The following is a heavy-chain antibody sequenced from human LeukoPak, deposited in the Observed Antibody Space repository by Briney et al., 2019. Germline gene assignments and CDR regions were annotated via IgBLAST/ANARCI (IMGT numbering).Heavy chain of an antibody. CDR2: ISGSGGST. CDR3: AKPSTRGSVVRNWFDP. J-gene: IGHJ5*02. Sequence: GGSLTLSCVVSGFTFSTYGKSWLRQAPGKGLEWVSDISGSGGSTFYADSVKARFHIPRHNYKHTLYLNVNTQSPEHTAVYYCAKPSTRGSVVRNWFDPWGQGTLVTVSS. D-gene: IGHD6-19*01. CDR1: GFTFSTYG. V-gene: IGHV3-23*01.